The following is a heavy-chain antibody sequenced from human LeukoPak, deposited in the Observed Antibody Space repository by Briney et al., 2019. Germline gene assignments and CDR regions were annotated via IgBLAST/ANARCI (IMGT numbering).Heavy chain of an antibody. V-gene: IGHV3-21*01. CDR3: AREVGESLDYYYYGMDV. Sequence: PGGSLRLYGAASGFTFSSYSMNWVRQAPGKGLEWVSSISSSSSYIYYADSVKGRFTISRDNAKNSLYLQMNSLRAEDTAVYYCAREVGESLDYYYYGMDVWGKGTTVTVSS. J-gene: IGHJ6*04. D-gene: IGHD3-10*01. CDR1: GFTFSSYS. CDR2: ISSSSSYI.